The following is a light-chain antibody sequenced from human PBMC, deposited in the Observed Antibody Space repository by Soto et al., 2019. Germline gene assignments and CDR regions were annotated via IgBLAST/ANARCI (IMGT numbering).Light chain of an antibody. CDR2: GAY. Sequence: SPGERTTLSCRASQSVGNNLAWYQQKPGQAPRLLIYGAYTRATGIPARFSGSGSGTDFTLTISSLQSEDFAVYYCQHSNYWHPKSFGQGTKV. CDR3: QHSNYWHPKS. CDR1: QSVGNN. V-gene: IGKV3-15*01. J-gene: IGKJ1*01.